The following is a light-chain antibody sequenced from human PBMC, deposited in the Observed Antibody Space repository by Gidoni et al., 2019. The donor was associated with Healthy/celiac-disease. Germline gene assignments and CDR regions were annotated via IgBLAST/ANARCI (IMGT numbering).Light chain of an antibody. V-gene: IGKV1-39*01. CDR1: QSISSY. CDR2: AAS. J-gene: IGKJ2*01. CDR3: QQSYSTPNT. Sequence: DIQMTQSPSSLSASVGDRVTITCRASQSISSYLNWYQQKPGKAPKFLIYAASSLQSGVPSSFSGSGSGTAFTLTISSLQPEDFATYFCQQSYSTPNTFGQGTKLEIK.